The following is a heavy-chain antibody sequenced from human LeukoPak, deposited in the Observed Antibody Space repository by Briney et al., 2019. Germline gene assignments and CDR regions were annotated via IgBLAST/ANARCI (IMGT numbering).Heavy chain of an antibody. Sequence: GGSLRLSCAASGFTVSNNYMSWVRQAPGRGLEWVSVIFSGGSTYYADSVKGRFTISRDNSKSTLFLQMSSLRAEDTAVYYCARGRGHCSGTSCYTGFDYWGQGTLVTVSS. J-gene: IGHJ4*02. V-gene: IGHV3-53*01. D-gene: IGHD2-2*02. CDR1: GFTVSNNY. CDR2: IFSGGST. CDR3: ARGRGHCSGTSCYTGFDY.